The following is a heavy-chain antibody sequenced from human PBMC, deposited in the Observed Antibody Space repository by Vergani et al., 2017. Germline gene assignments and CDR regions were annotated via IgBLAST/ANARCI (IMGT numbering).Heavy chain of an antibody. D-gene: IGHD2-21*02. CDR3: AKYLRDSTDGLPDS. CDR1: GFTFSNFG. J-gene: IGHJ4*02. V-gene: IGHV3-30*02. Sequence: QVQLVESAGGVVQPGGSLRLSCAASGFTFSNFGMHWIRQAPGKGLEWLAYIVKDGINPRYRDAVKGRFTVSRDNSKDILYLQMDSMRSEDTALYYCAKYLRDSTDGLPDSWGPGSLVVVSS. CDR2: IVKDGINP.